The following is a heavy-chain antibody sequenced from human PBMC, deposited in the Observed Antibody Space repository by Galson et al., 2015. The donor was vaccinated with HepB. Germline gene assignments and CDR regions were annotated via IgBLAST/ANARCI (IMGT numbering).Heavy chain of an antibody. J-gene: IGHJ4*02. D-gene: IGHD1-26*01. CDR1: GYTLTELS. Sequence: SVKVSCKVSGYTLTELSMHWVRQAPGKGLEWMGGFDPEEGETIYAQKFQGGVTMTEDTSTDTAYMELSSLRSEDTAVYFCATARGGNFPFDYWGQGTLVTVSS. V-gene: IGHV1-24*01. CDR2: FDPEEGET. CDR3: ATARGGNFPFDY.